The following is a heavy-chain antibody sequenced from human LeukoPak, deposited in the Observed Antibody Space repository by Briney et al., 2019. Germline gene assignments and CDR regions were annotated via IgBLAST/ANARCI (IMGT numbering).Heavy chain of an antibody. CDR3: AKDGGPSSSGSQFFNY. CDR1: GFTFSRYA. J-gene: IGHJ4*02. CDR2: ISGSGGST. Sequence: GGSLRLSCAASGFTFSRYAMSWVRQTPGKGLEWVSTISGSGGSTYYADSVKGRFTISRDNSKNTLYLQMNNLRAEDTAVYYCAKDGGPSSSGSQFFNYWGQGALVTVSS. D-gene: IGHD1-26*01. V-gene: IGHV3-23*01.